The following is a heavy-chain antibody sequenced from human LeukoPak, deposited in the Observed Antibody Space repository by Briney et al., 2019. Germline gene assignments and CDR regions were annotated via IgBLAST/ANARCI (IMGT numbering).Heavy chain of an antibody. CDR1: GFTFSSYS. D-gene: IGHD5-12*01. V-gene: IGHV3-21*01. CDR3: ARVSFSYSGCDPGSY. CDR2: ISSSSSYI. Sequence: GGSLRLSCAASGFTFSSYSMNWVRQAPGKGLEWVSSISSSSSYIYYADSVKGRFTISRDNAKNSLYLQMNSLRAEDTAVYYCARVSFSYSGCDPGSYWGQETLVTVSS. J-gene: IGHJ4*02.